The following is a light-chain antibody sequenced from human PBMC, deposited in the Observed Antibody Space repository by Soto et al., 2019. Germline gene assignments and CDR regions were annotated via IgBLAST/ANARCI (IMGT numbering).Light chain of an antibody. CDR1: QSVRSSY. J-gene: IGKJ1*01. V-gene: IGKV3D-20*02. CDR3: QQRSNWPRT. Sequence: IVLTQSAGPLSLSPGERATLSCRASQSVRSSYLAWYQQKPGQAPRLLIYGASSRATGIPDRFSGSGSGTDFTLTISRLEPEDVAVYYCQQRSNWPRTFGQGTKVDIK. CDR2: GAS.